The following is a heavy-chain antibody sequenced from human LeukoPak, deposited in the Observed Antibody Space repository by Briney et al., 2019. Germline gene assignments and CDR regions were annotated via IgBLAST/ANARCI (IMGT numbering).Heavy chain of an antibody. Sequence: GGPLGFPFEAPGLTFRSNGRNWSGKAPGKGLVWVSRINSDGSSTTYADSVKGRFTISRDNAKNTLYLQMNSLRAEDTAVYYCARRNYWGQGSLVTVSS. CDR2: INSDGSST. V-gene: IGHV3-74*01. CDR3: ARRNY. J-gene: IGHJ4*02. CDR1: GLTFRSNG.